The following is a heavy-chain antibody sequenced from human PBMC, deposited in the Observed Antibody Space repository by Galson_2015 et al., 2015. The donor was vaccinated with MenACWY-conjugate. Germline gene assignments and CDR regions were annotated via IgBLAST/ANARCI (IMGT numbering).Heavy chain of an antibody. CDR2: ISSSSSSI. CDR3: TRDNSMDV. V-gene: IGHV3-21*01. Sequence: SLRLSCAASGFSFRSKTMNWVRQAPGKGLEWVSAISSSSSSIYYADSVKGRFTISRDNAKNSLYLQMNSLRAEDTAVYYCTRDNSMDVWGQGTTVTVSS. CDR1: GFSFRSKT. J-gene: IGHJ6*02.